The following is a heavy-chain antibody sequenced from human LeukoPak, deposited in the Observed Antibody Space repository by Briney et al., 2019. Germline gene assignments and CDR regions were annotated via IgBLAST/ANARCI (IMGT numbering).Heavy chain of an antibody. CDR2: IYYSGST. CDR1: GGSISSYY. CDR3: ARRSDYYDSSGYNWFDP. J-gene: IGHJ5*02. V-gene: IGHV4-59*08. Sequence: SQTLSFTCTVSGGSISSYYWSWIRQPPGKGLEWIGYIYYSGSTNYNPSLKSRVTISVDTSKNQFSLKLSSVTAADTAVYYCARRSDYYDSSGYNWFDPWGQGTLVTVSS. D-gene: IGHD3-22*01.